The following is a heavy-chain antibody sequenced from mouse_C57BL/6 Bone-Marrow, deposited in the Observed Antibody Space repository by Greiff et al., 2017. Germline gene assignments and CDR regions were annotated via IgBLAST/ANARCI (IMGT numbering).Heavy chain of an antibody. CDR3: ARLSTASDCYFDV. V-gene: IGHV5-2*01. CDR1: EYEFPSYD. Sequence: EVKVVESGGGLVQPGASLKLSCESNEYEFPSYDMSWVRQTPEKRLELVAAINSDGGSTYYPDTMERRFIISRDNTKKTLYLQMSSLRSEDTALYYCARLSTASDCYFDVWGTGTTVTVSS. J-gene: IGHJ1*03. CDR2: INSDGGST. D-gene: IGHD1-2*01.